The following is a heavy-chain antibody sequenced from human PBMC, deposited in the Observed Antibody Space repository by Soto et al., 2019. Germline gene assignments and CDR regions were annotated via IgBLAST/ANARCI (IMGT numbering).Heavy chain of an antibody. Sequence: QVQLVESGGGVVQPGRSLRLSCAASGFTFSSYAMHWVRQAPGKGLEWVAVISYDGSNKYYADSVKGRFTISRDNSKNTLYLKMNSLRAEDTAVYYCARDLEPYSNDHYYGMDVWGQGTTVTVS. V-gene: IGHV3-30-3*01. CDR1: GFTFSSYA. CDR2: ISYDGSNK. D-gene: IGHD4-4*01. J-gene: IGHJ6*02. CDR3: ARDLEPYSNDHYYGMDV.